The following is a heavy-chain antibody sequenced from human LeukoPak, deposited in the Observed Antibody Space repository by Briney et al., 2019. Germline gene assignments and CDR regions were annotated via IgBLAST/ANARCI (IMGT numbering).Heavy chain of an antibody. Sequence: PGRSLRLSCAASGFTFDDYAMHWVRQAPGKGLEWVSGISWNSGSIGYADSVKGRFTISRDNAKNSLYLQMNSLRAEDTALYYCARISDILVNYYYGMDVWGQGTTVTVSS. CDR1: GFTFDDYA. V-gene: IGHV3-9*01. D-gene: IGHD2-2*01. J-gene: IGHJ6*02. CDR3: ARISDILVNYYYGMDV. CDR2: ISWNSGSI.